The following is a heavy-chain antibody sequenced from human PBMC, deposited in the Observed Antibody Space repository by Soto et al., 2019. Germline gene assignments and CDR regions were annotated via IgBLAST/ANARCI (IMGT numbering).Heavy chain of an antibody. J-gene: IGHJ5*02. CDR1: GFTFDDYA. Sequence: EVQLVESGGGLVQPGRSLRLSCAASGFTFDDYAMHWVRQAPGKGLEWVSGISWNSGSIGYADSVKGRFTISRDNAKNCLYLQMNSLRAEDTALYYCAKVNSYYGSGSYGWFDPWGQGTLVTVSS. V-gene: IGHV3-9*01. CDR2: ISWNSGSI. D-gene: IGHD3-10*01. CDR3: AKVNSYYGSGSYGWFDP.